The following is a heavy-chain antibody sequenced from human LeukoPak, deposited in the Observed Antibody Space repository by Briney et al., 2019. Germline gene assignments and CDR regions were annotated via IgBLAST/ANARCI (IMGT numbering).Heavy chain of an antibody. D-gene: IGHD2-15*01. Sequence: PGGSLRLSCAASGFTLSGDYMSWVRQAPGKGLEWVSVIFGAGTTYYADSVKGRFTISRDNSKNTLYLQMNSLRAEDTAVYYCARAIQFGGNFDYWGQGTLVTVST. V-gene: IGHV3-53*01. J-gene: IGHJ4*02. CDR2: IFGAGTT. CDR1: GFTLSGDY. CDR3: ARAIQFGGNFDY.